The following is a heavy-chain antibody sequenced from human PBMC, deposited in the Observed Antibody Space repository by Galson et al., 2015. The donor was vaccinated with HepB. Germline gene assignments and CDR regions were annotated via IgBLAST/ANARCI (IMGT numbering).Heavy chain of an antibody. CDR3: AAYYDSSGYYWG. J-gene: IGHJ4*02. V-gene: IGHV1-69*13. CDR2: IISIFGTA. D-gene: IGHD3-22*01. Sequence: SVKVSCKASGGTFSSYAISWVRQAPGQGLEWMGGIISIFGTANYAQKFQGRVTITADESTSTAYMELSSLRSEDTAVYYCAAYYDSSGYYWGWGQGTLVTVSS. CDR1: GGTFSSYA.